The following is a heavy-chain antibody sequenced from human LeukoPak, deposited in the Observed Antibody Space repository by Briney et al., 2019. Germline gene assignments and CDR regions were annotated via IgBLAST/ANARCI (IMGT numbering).Heavy chain of an antibody. V-gene: IGHV3-23*01. Sequence: GGSLRLSCAASGFTFSSYAMSWVRRAPGKGLEWVSAISGSGGSTYYADSVKGRFTISRDNSKNTLYLQMNSLRAEDTAVYYCAKDTEYYYDSSGYYRGFDYWGQGTLVTVSS. J-gene: IGHJ4*02. D-gene: IGHD3-22*01. CDR2: ISGSGGST. CDR1: GFTFSSYA. CDR3: AKDTEYYYDSSGYYRGFDY.